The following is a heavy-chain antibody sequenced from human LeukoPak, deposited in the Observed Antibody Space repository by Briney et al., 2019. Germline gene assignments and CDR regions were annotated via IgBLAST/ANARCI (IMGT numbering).Heavy chain of an antibody. Sequence: GGSLRLSCAASGFTFSSYAMSWVRQAPGKGLEWVSSMSGNGGNTYYADSVKGRFTISRDDSKNTLYLQMNSLRVEDTAVYFCAKDAHPCSSSSCFVWYFDFWGQGTLVTVS. V-gene: IGHV3-23*01. CDR2: MSGNGGNT. CDR1: GFTFSSYA. CDR3: AKDAHPCSSSSCFVWYFDF. J-gene: IGHJ4*02. D-gene: IGHD2-2*01.